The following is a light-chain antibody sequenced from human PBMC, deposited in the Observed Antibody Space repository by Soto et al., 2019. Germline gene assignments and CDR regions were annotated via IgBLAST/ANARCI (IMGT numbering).Light chain of an antibody. CDR3: CSYEVSSTQSYV. CDR1: NSDVGSYNL. V-gene: IGLV2-23*02. J-gene: IGLJ1*01. CDR2: EVS. Sequence: QSALTQPASVSGSPGQSITISCTGTNSDVGSYNLVSWYQQHPGKAPKVIIYEVSERPSGVSDRFSGSKSGNTASLMISGLKAEDGVYYYCCSYEVSSTQSYVFGSGTNATV.